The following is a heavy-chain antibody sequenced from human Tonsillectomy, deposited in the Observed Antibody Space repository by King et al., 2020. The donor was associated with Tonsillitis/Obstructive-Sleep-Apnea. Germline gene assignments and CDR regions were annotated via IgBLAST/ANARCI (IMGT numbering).Heavy chain of an antibody. CDR2: ISSSSSYI. D-gene: IGHD3-22*01. J-gene: IGHJ6*03. CDR1: GFSFSSYS. Sequence: VQLVESGGGLVKPGGSLRLSCSASGFSFSSYSRNWVRQAPGKGLEWVSAISSSSSYIYYADSLKGRFTITRDNAKNSLFLQMNILRAEDTAVYFCARDHYDSSGLYMDVWGKGTTVTVSS. V-gene: IGHV3-21*01. CDR3: ARDHYDSSGLYMDV.